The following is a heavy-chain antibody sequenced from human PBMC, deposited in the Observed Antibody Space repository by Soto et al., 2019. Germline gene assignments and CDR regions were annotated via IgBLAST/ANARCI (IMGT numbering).Heavy chain of an antibody. CDR1: GFTFDDYA. V-gene: IGHV3-9*01. D-gene: IGHD3-22*01. J-gene: IGHJ4*02. Sequence: PGGSLRLSCAASGFTFDDYAVHWVRQAPGKGLEWVSGLSWNSVAIGYADSVKGRFTISRDNAKNSLYLQMNSLRAEDTALYYCAKGPYDSTGYYNFDFWGQGILVTVSS. CDR2: LSWNSVAI. CDR3: AKGPYDSTGYYNFDF.